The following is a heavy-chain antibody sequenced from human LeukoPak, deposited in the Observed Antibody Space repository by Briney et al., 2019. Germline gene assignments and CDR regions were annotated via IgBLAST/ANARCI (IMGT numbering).Heavy chain of an antibody. Sequence: PGGSLRLSCAASGFTFSDYYMSWIRQAPGKGLEWVSYISSSGTTISYADSVKGRFTISRDNAKNSLYLQINSLRADDTAVYYCARSSRGSGSYRTDYWGQGTLVTVSS. CDR2: ISSSGTTI. D-gene: IGHD3-10*01. CDR3: ARSSRGSGSYRTDY. CDR1: GFTFSDYY. V-gene: IGHV3-11*01. J-gene: IGHJ4*02.